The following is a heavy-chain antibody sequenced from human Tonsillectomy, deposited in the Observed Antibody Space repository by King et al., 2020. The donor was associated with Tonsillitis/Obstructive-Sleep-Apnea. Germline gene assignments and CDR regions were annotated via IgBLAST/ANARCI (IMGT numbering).Heavy chain of an antibody. J-gene: IGHJ5*02. V-gene: IGHV3-21*01. CDR2: ITSSGSYI. CDR3: ARDEALGDNYFDA. Sequence: VQLVESGGGLVKPGGSLRLSCAASGFTFRSYSMNWVRQAPGKGLEWVSTITSSGSYIYYADSVKGRFTISRDNAQNSLYLQMKSLRAEDTAVYYCARDEALGDNYFDAWGQGTLAT. CDR1: GFTFRSYS.